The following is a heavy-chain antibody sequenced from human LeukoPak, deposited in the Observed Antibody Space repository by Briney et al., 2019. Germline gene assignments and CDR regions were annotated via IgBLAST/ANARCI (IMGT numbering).Heavy chain of an antibody. CDR2: IYSGGSP. Sequence: PGGSLRLSCAASGFTVRSSYMSWVRQAPGKGLEWVPVIYSGGSPDYADSAKGRFTISSDNSENTLYLQMNSLRVEDTAVYYCARDGADNSGYYFGSVWGQGTMVTVSS. V-gene: IGHV3-53*01. CDR1: GFTVRSSY. D-gene: IGHD3-22*01. CDR3: ARDGADNSGYYFGSV. J-gene: IGHJ3*01.